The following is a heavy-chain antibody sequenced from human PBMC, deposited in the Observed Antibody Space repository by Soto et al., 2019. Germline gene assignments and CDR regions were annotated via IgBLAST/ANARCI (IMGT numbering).Heavy chain of an antibody. D-gene: IGHD6-19*01. CDR1: GFSFSEYS. Sequence: PGGSLRLSCAASGFSFSEYSMTWVRQAPGKGLQWVSAISGDTATTHYADSVKGRFTISRDNSRDTLYLQMNSLRVEDTAIYYCAKPLQQWLLQRSGVDVWGKGTTVTVYS. V-gene: IGHV3-23*01. J-gene: IGHJ6*04. CDR2: ISGDTATT. CDR3: AKPLQQWLLQRSGVDV.